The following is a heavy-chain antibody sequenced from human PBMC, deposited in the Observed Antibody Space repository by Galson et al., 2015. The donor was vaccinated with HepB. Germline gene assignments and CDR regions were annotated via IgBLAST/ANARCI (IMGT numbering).Heavy chain of an antibody. J-gene: IGHJ4*02. CDR2: IYSGGST. D-gene: IGHD5-12*01. Sequence: SLRLSCAASGFTVSSNYMSWVRQAPGKGLECVSVIYSGGSTYYADSVKGRFTISRDNSKNTPYLQMNGLRAEDTAVYYCWGGAYVEDYWGQGTLVTVSS. CDR1: GFTVSSNY. CDR3: WGGAYVEDY. V-gene: IGHV3-53*01.